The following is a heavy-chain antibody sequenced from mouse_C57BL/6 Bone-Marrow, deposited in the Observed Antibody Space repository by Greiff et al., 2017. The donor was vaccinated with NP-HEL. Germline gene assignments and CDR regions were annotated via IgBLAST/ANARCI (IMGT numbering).Heavy chain of an antibody. CDR1: GFTFSDYY. J-gene: IGHJ4*01. CDR3: AIRPLSLTTAYYAMDY. CDR2: ISNGGGSP. D-gene: IGHD1-2*01. V-gene: IGHV5-12*01. Sequence: EVNVVESGGGLVQPGGSLKLSCAASGFTFSDYYMYWVRQTPEKRLEWVAYISNGGGSPYYPDTVKGRFTISRDNDKNTLYLQMSRLKSDDTAMYYCAIRPLSLTTAYYAMDYWGHGTSVTVSS.